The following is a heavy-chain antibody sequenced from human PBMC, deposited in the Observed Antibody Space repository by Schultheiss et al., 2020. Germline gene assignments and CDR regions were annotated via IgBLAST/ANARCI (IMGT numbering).Heavy chain of an antibody. CDR2: IYHSGST. Sequence: SETLSLTCTVSGGSISSGGYSWSWIRQPAGKGLEWIGRIYHSGSTNYNPSLKSRVTISVDTSKNQFSLKLSSVTAADTAVYYCARADDFWSANYGMDVWGQGTTVTVSS. D-gene: IGHD3-3*01. V-gene: IGHV4-61*02. J-gene: IGHJ6*02. CDR1: GGSISSGGYS. CDR3: ARADDFWSANYGMDV.